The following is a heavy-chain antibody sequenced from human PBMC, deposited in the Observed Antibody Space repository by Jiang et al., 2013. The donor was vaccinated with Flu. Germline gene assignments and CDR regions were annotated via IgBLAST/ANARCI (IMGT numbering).Heavy chain of an antibody. CDR1: GYTLTELS. J-gene: IGHJ4*02. CDR2: VIPMIGIA. D-gene: IGHD3-22*01. V-gene: IGHV1-24*01. CDR3: ARGGNGGYPGYFDS. Sequence: SGAEVKKPGASVKVSCKVSGYTLTELSMHWVRQAPGKGLEWVGRVIPMIGIATYAENLQGRVTITADKSTSTAHLEVNSLTSADTAVYYCARGGNGGYPGYFDSWGQGTLVTVSS.